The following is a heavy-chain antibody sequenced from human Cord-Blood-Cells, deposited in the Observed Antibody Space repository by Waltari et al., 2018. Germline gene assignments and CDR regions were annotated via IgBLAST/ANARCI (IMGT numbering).Heavy chain of an antibody. CDR3: ARDYYGSGSDAFDI. Sequence: QVQLQESGPGLVKPSETLSLTCSVSGYSIRRGYSWGWIRQPPGKGLEWFGSIYHSGSTYYNPSLKSRVTISVDTSKNQFSLKLSSVTAADTAVYYCARDYYGSGSDAFDIWGQGTMVTVSS. CDR1: GYSIRRGYS. D-gene: IGHD3-10*01. V-gene: IGHV4-38-2*02. J-gene: IGHJ3*02. CDR2: IYHSGST.